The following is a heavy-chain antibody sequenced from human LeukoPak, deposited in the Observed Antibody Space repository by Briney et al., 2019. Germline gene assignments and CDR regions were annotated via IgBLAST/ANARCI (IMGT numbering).Heavy chain of an antibody. CDR2: IKSKTDGGTT. V-gene: IGHV3-15*01. Sequence: RGSLRLSCAASGFTFSNAWMSWVRQAPGKGLEWVGRIKSKTDGGTTDYAAPVKGRFTISRDDSKNTLYLQMNSLKTEDTAVYYCTTVAKTLGYCSGGSCYPVSAFDYWGQGTLVTVSS. CDR3: TTVAKTLGYCSGGSCYPVSAFDY. D-gene: IGHD2-15*01. CDR1: GFTFSNAW. J-gene: IGHJ4*02.